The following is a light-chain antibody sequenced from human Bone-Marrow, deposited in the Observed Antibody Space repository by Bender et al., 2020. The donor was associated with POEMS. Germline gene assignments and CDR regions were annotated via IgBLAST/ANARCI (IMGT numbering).Light chain of an antibody. J-gene: IGLJ1*01. Sequence: QSALSQPRSVSGSPGQSVTISCTGTTSDIGAFEYVSWYQQYPGKAPRVIMYDVSKRPSGVPDRFSGSKSGNTASLTLSGLQADDEADYFCCSYAGTHTYVFGTGTTVTVL. CDR2: DVS. V-gene: IGLV2-11*01. CDR3: CSYAGTHTYV. CDR1: TSDIGAFEY.